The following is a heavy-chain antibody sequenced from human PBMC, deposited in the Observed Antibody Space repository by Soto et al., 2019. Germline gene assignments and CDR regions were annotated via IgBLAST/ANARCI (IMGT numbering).Heavy chain of an antibody. J-gene: IGHJ6*02. D-gene: IGHD6-19*01. CDR1: GYSFTNYT. CDR3: ARDTSRKQLLRDSFSYCAMDV. V-gene: IGHV1-3*01. CDR2: INAVNGDT. Sequence: ASVKVSCKASGYSFTNYTIHWVRQAPGQRLEWMGWINAVNGDTRYSQKFQGRVTITRDTSASTAYMELSSLRSEDTAVFYCARDTSRKQLLRDSFSYCAMDVWGQGTAVTVSS.